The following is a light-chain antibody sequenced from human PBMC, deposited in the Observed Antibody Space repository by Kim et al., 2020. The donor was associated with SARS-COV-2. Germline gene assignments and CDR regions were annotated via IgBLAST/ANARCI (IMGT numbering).Light chain of an antibody. CDR3: CSYAGSSTFL. J-gene: IGLJ2*01. CDR1: SSDVGSYNL. V-gene: IGLV2-23*02. Sequence: QSALTQPASVSGSPGQSITISCTGTSSDVGSYNLVSWYQQHPGKAPKLMIYEVSKRLSGVSNRFSGSKSGNTASLTISGLQAEDEADYYCCSYAGSSTFLFGGGTQLTVL. CDR2: EVS.